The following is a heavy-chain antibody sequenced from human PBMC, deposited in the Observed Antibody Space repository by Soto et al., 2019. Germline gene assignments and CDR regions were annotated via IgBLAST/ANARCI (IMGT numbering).Heavy chain of an antibody. J-gene: IGHJ5*02. CDR2: INTGNGNT. D-gene: IGHD5-12*01. CDR3: ARAISGYVT. Sequence: QVQLVQSGAEVKKPGASVKVSCKASGITSTTYAIHWVRQAHGQGLEWMGWINTGNGNTRYSQRFLGRVSLTTDTSASTASMDLSSLTSEDTAVYYCARAISGYVTWGQGTLITVSS. CDR1: GITSTTYA. V-gene: IGHV1-3*04.